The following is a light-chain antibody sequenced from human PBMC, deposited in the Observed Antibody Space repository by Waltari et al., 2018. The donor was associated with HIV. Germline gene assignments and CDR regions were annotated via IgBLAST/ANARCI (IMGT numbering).Light chain of an antibody. J-gene: IGLJ3*02. CDR3: AARDDSLNVWV. CDR1: TSNAGRNP. Sequence: QSFLTQPPSASGPPGRRLVISRSGNTSNAGRNPVTWYRPVPGTAPKLLMFSNNQRPSGVTDRFSGSKSGTSASLAIKGLQSEDEADYYCAARDDSLNVWVFGGGTKLTVL. V-gene: IGLV1-44*01. CDR2: SNN.